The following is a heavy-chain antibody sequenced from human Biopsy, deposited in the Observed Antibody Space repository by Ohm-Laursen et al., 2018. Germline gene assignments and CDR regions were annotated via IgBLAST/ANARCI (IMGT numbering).Heavy chain of an antibody. J-gene: IGHJ6*02. CDR1: GGSVSSSNYY. CDR2: IYNTERT. V-gene: IGHV4-61*01. Sequence: PGTLSLTCSVSGGSVSSSNYYWNWIRQTPGKGLEWIGFIYNTERTNYNPSLKSRVTISLDTSKNQFSLELSSVIPSDTAVYYCAIDRVPRRGVMPVYYYGMDVWGQGSTVTVSS. D-gene: IGHD2-21*01. CDR3: AIDRVPRRGVMPVYYYGMDV.